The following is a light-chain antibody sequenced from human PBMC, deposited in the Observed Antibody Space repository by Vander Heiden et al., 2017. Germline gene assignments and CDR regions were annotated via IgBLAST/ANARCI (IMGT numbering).Light chain of an antibody. CDR1: QSISSH. J-gene: IGKJ3*01. CDR2: AAS. CDR3: QQGYNAPRT. V-gene: IGKV1-39*01. Sequence: IQMTQSPASLPASIADRVRVTSQASQSISSHLDWYQQKPGKAPKLLIDAASSLQSGIPSRLSGSGSGTDLTITISSLQSEDFATDYGQQGYNAPRTFGPGTKVDIK.